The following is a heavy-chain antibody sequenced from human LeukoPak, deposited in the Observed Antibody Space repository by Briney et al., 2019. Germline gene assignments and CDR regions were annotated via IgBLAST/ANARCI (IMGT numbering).Heavy chain of an antibody. V-gene: IGHV1-46*01. D-gene: IGHD3-10*01. CDR3: ARDAYGSDY. CDR2: ITPSDGST. J-gene: IGHJ4*02. Sequence: ASVKVSCKASGYTFSDHYMHWVRPAPGQGLEWMGKITPSDGSTTYTQKFQDRVTMTRDTSTSTVYMELNSLSSEDTALYYCARDAYGSDYWGQGTLVTVSS. CDR1: GYTFSDHY.